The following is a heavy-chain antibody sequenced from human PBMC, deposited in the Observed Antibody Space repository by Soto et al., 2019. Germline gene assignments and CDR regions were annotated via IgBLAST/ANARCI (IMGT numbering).Heavy chain of an antibody. V-gene: IGHV1-18*01. CDR3: AGGDSGGYYDNSFDI. D-gene: IGHD1-26*01. CDR2: ISAYNDNT. J-gene: IGHJ3*02. CDR1: GYTFTSYG. Sequence: QVQLVQSGAEVKKPGASVKVSCKASGYTFTSYGISWVRQAPGQGLEWMGWISAYNDNTNSAQNFQGRVTMTTDPATRTAYMELRSPRSHDTAEYYWAGGDSGGYYDNSFDIWGQGTMVTVSS.